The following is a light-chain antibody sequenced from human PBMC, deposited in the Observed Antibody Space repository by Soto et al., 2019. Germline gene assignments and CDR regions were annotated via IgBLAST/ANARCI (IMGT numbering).Light chain of an antibody. CDR3: QHYGGSPYT. Sequence: EIVLTQSPGTLSLSPGERATLSCRASQSVSSSYLAWYQQKRGQAPRLLIYGASSRATGVPDRFSGSASGTDFTLTSSRLEPEDFAVYYCQHYGGSPYTFGQGTKLEIK. CDR1: QSVSSSY. CDR2: GAS. V-gene: IGKV3-20*01. J-gene: IGKJ2*01.